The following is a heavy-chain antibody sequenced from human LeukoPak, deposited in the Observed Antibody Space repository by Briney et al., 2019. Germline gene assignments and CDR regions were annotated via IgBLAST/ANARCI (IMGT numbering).Heavy chain of an antibody. V-gene: IGHV4-38-2*02. CDR2: IYHSGST. J-gene: IGHJ4*02. CDR1: GYSISSGYY. CDR3: AGRSYSRYCSGGSCHDY. Sequence: SETLSLTCTVSGYSISSGYYWGWIRQPPGKGLEWIGSIYHSGSTYYNPSLKSRVTISVDTSKNQFSLKLSSVTAADTAVYYCAGRSYSRYCSGGSCHDYWGQGTLVTVSS. D-gene: IGHD2-15*01.